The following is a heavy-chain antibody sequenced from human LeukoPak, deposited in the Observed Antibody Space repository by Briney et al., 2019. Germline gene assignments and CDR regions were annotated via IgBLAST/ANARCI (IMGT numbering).Heavy chain of an antibody. D-gene: IGHD2-21*01. CDR3: ARRQHIVVAVMDV. Sequence: SEALSLTCTVSGGSISDSDYYWGWIRQPPGKGLEWIGSIYYSGSTYYNPSLKSRVTISVDTSRNQFSLKLSSVTAADTAVYYCARRQHIVVAVMDVWGKGTTVTVSS. J-gene: IGHJ6*04. CDR1: GGSISDSDYY. V-gene: IGHV4-39*07. CDR2: IYYSGST.